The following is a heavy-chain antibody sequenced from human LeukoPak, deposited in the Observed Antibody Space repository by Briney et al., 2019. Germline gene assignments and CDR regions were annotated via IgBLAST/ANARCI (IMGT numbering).Heavy chain of an antibody. CDR2: IYYSGST. J-gene: IGHJ4*02. Sequence: SETLSLTCTVSGGSISSYYWSWIRQPPGKGLEWIGYIYYSGSTNYNPSLKSRVTISVDTSKNQFSLKLNSVTAADTAVYYCASLPPPYYYDSSGFDRWGQGTLVTVSS. D-gene: IGHD3-22*01. CDR3: ASLPPPYYYDSSGFDR. V-gene: IGHV4-59*12. CDR1: GGSISSYY.